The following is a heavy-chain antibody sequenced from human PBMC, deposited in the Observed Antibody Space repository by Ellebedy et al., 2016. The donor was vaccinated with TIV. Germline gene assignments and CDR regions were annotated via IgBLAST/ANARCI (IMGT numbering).Heavy chain of an antibody. D-gene: IGHD3-22*01. Sequence: PGGSLRLSCAASGFTFTSYAMSWVRQAPGKGLEWVSSISSSDGRPYFADSVKGRFTIPSDTSKNTVFLQMNSLRAEDTAMYYCAKMEGTYYSNSAPYGGGAFDIWGQGTLVTVSS. CDR3: AKMEGTYYSNSAPYGGGAFDI. CDR1: GFTFTSYA. J-gene: IGHJ3*02. CDR2: ISSSDGRP. V-gene: IGHV3-23*01.